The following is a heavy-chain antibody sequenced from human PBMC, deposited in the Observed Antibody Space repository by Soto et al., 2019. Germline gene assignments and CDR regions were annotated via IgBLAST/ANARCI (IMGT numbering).Heavy chain of an antibody. V-gene: IGHV1-2*02. CDR3: ASLTTVNDSYGMDA. CDR1: GYTFTDYY. Sequence: QVQLVQSGAEVKKPGASVKVSCKASGYTFTDYYMHWVRQAPGQGLEWMGWINPNSGGTNYAQKFQGRVTMTRDTSISTAYMEVSRLRSDDTAVFYCASLTTVNDSYGMDAWGQGTTVTVSS. D-gene: IGHD4-4*01. CDR2: INPNSGGT. J-gene: IGHJ6*02.